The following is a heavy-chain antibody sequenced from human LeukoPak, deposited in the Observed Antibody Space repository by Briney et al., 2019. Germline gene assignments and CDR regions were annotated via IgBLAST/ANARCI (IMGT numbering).Heavy chain of an antibody. Sequence: SEPLSLTCTVSGDSIRNYYWNWIRQSPGKGLKWIGYIDYSGRTLYNPSFESRVTISRDTSKTQFSLKLSSVTAADTAVYYCARRKDSSRWNGRDNWFDPWGQGTLVTVSS. CDR1: GDSIRNYY. D-gene: IGHD3-22*01. CDR3: ARRKDSSRWNGRDNWFDP. CDR2: IDYSGRT. V-gene: IGHV4-59*08. J-gene: IGHJ5*02.